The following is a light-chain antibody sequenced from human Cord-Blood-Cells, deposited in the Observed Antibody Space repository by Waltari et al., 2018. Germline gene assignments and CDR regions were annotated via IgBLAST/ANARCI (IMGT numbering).Light chain of an antibody. Sequence: QSALTQPASVSGSPGQSITISCTGTSSDVGGYNYVSWYQQHPGKAPKLMIYDVSKRPSGVCNRVSGSKSGNTASLTISGLQAEDEADYYCSSYTSSSTFVFGGGTKLTVL. J-gene: IGLJ3*02. CDR1: SSDVGGYNY. V-gene: IGLV2-14*01. CDR3: SSYTSSSTFV. CDR2: DVS.